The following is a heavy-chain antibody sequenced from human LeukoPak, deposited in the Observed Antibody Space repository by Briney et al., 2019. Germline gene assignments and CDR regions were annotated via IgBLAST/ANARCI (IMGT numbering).Heavy chain of an antibody. CDR3: AREMYCSGGSCYGDAFDI. CDR2: IYSGGSK. V-gene: IGHV3-66*01. J-gene: IGHJ3*02. Sequence: PGGSLRLSCAASGFTVSNKYMSWVRQAPGRGLEWVSVIYSGGSKYYADSVKGRFSISRDKSKNTLYLQMNSLRAEDTALYYCAREMYCSGGSCYGDAFDIWGQGTMVTVSS. D-gene: IGHD2-15*01. CDR1: GFTVSNKY.